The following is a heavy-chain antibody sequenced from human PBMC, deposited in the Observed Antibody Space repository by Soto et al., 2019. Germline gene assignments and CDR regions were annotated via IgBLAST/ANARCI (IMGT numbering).Heavy chain of an antibody. CDR2: ISYDGSRK. D-gene: IGHD6-13*01. Sequence: GGFLRLSCAAWGVTCSSYGMHWVSQAPGKGLEWVAVISYDGSRKYYADSVKGRLTISRDDSKNSLYLEMNSLRAEDTAVYHCARGAGSNHTLMALWGRGTMVPVSP. CDR1: GVTCSSYG. V-gene: IGHV3-30*03. CDR3: ARGAGSNHTLMAL. J-gene: IGHJ6*04.